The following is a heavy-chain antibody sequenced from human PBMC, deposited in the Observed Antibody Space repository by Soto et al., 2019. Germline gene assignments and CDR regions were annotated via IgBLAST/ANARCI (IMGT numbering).Heavy chain of an antibody. Sequence: EVYLVESGGGLGQPGGSLRLSCAASGFTFNKHWMAWVRQAPGKGLEWVANMNADGSEIYYVDSVKGRFTISRDNAKNSLYLQINSRRGEDTAVYYCVRDVNGGYFDLWGRGALVTVSS. CDR3: VRDVNGGYFDL. CDR1: GFTFNKHW. V-gene: IGHV3-7*05. J-gene: IGHJ2*01. CDR2: MNADGSEI.